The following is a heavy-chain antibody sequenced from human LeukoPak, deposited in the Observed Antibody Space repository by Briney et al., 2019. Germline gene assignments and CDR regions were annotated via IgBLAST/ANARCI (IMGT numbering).Heavy chain of an antibody. CDR2: INPNSGGT. CDR1: GYTFTSYD. J-gene: IGHJ6*03. CDR3: ARDQTGYYTDYYYYMDV. V-gene: IGHV1-2*02. D-gene: IGHD3/OR15-3a*01. Sequence: GASVKVSCKASGYTFTSYDINWVRQATGQGLEWMGWINPNSGGTNYAQKFQGRVTMTRDTSISTAYMELSRLRSDDTAVYYCARDQTGYYTDYYYYMDVWGKGTTVTVSS.